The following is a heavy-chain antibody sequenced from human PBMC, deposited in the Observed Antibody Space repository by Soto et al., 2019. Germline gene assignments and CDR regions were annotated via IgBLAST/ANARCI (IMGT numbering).Heavy chain of an antibody. J-gene: IGHJ4*02. Sequence: SETLSLTCTVSGDSIITGGYYWGWIRQPPGKGLEWIGYIYYSGSTYYNPSLKSRVTISVDTSKNQLSLKLSSVTAADTAVYYCARSLGVSSLDYWGQGTLVTVSS. CDR2: IYYSGST. D-gene: IGHD3-16*01. V-gene: IGHV4-31*03. CDR1: GDSIITGGYY. CDR3: ARSLGVSSLDY.